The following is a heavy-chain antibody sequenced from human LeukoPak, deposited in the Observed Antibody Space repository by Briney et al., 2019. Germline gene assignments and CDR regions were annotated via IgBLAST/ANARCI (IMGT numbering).Heavy chain of an antibody. CDR1: GYTFTGYY. V-gene: IGHV1-2*02. J-gene: IGHJ6*02. CDR2: INPNSGGT. Sequence: ASVKVSCKASGYTFTGYYMHWVRQAPGQGLEWMGWINPNSGGTNYAQKFQGRVTTTRDTSISTAYMELSRLRSDDTAVYYCARDKYYYDSSGYFPPYYYYYGMDVWGQGTTVTVSS. D-gene: IGHD3-22*01. CDR3: ARDKYYYDSSGYFPPYYYYYGMDV.